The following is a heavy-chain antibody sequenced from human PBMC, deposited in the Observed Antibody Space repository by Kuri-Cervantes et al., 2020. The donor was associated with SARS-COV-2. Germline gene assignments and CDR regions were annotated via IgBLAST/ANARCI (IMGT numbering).Heavy chain of an antibody. D-gene: IGHD6-19*01. Sequence: GESLKISCAASGFTFSSYEMNWVRQAPGKGLEWVSYISSSSSTIYYADSVKGRFTISRDDAKNSLYLQMNSLRAEDTAVYYCARDGIAVAGREQNFDYWGQGTLVTVSS. J-gene: IGHJ4*02. V-gene: IGHV3-48*03. CDR3: ARDGIAVAGREQNFDY. CDR2: ISSSSSTI. CDR1: GFTFSSYE.